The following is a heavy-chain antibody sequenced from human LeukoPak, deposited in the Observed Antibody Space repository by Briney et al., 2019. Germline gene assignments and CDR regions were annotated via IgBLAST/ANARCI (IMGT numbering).Heavy chain of an antibody. Sequence: GASVKVSCKASGYTFTRYAMHWVRQAPGQRLEWMGWINAGNGNTKYSQKFQGRVTITRDTSASTAYMELSSLRSEDTAVYYCARDLDYGDYRYFDYWGQGTLVTVSS. CDR1: GYTFTRYA. CDR3: ARDLDYGDYRYFDY. J-gene: IGHJ4*02. CDR2: INAGNGNT. V-gene: IGHV1-3*01. D-gene: IGHD4-17*01.